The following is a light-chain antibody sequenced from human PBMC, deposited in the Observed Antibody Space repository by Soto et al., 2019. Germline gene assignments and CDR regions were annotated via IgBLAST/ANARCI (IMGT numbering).Light chain of an antibody. CDR3: QEWDSTLDQWI. J-gene: IGLJ2*01. V-gene: IGLV3-21*02. Sequence: VLTQPPSVSVAPGQTATITCGGGNIGSKSVNWYQQRPGQAPVLVVYDDRDRPSGIPDRFYGSNSGNTATLTISRVEVGDEADYHCQEWDSTLDQWIFGGGTKVTVL. CDR2: DDR. CDR1: NIGSKS.